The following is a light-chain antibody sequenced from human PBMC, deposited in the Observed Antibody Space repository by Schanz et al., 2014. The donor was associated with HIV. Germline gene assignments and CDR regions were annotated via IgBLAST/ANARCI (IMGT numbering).Light chain of an antibody. Sequence: EIVLTQSPGSLSLSPGGRATLSCRASQRISDSNFAWYQQRPGQPPRLLVYGASSRAAGIPDRFSGTGSGTDFTLTISSLEPEDFAVYYCQYFGNSGGTFGGGTKVEIK. CDR1: QRISDSN. V-gene: IGKV3-20*01. CDR3: QYFGNSGGT. CDR2: GAS. J-gene: IGKJ4*01.